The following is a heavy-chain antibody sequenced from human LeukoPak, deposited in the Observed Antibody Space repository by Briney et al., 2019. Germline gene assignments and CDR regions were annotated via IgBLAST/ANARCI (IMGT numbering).Heavy chain of an antibody. CDR3: ARVPYCGSDCYFDY. D-gene: IGHD2-21*02. J-gene: IGHJ4*02. V-gene: IGHV4-31*03. Sequence: TASQTLSLTCTVSGGSISSGGHYWSWIRQHPGKGLEWIAYIYYSGSTYYHPSLKSRVIISVDTSKNQFSLKLSSVTAADTAVYYCARVPYCGSDCYFDYWGQGALVTVSS. CDR1: GGSISSGGHY. CDR2: IYYSGST.